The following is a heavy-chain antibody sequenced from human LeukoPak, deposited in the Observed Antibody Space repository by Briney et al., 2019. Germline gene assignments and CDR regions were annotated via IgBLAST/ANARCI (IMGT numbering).Heavy chain of an antibody. CDR1: GGSISGYY. CDR3: AGYHNGYCSSTSCLSFDY. D-gene: IGHD2-2*01. Sequence: SETLSLTCTVSGGSISGYYWSWIRQPPGKGLEWIGYIKYSGSTNYNPSLKSRVTISVDTSKNQFSLKLSSVTAADTAVYYCAGYHNGYCSSTSCLSFDYWGQGTLVTVSS. J-gene: IGHJ4*02. V-gene: IGHV4-59*12. CDR2: IKYSGST.